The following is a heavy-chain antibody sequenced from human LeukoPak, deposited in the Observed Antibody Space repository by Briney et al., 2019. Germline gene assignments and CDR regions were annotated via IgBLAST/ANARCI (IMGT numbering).Heavy chain of an antibody. D-gene: IGHD6-13*01. CDR1: GFSLSTSGMC. V-gene: IGHV2-70*11. CDR3: ARAYSSSIFDY. Sequence: RESGPALVKPTQTLTLTCTFSGFSLSTSGMCVSWIRQPPGKALEWLARIDWDDDKYYSTSLKTRPTISKDTSKNQVVLTMTNMDPVDTATYYCARAYSSSIFDYWGQGTLVTVSS. CDR2: IDWDDDK. J-gene: IGHJ4*02.